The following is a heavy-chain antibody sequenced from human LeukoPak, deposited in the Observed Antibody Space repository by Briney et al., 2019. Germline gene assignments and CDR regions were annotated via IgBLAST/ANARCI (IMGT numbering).Heavy chain of an antibody. J-gene: IGHJ5*02. Sequence: SVKASCKASGGTFSSYAISWVRQAPGQGLEWIRGIITIFGTANYAQKFQGRVTITADESTSKAYMELSSLRSEDTAVYYCAREYGVTGTTTNWFDPWGQGTLVTVSS. D-gene: IGHD1-7*01. V-gene: IGHV1-69*13. CDR1: GGTFSSYA. CDR3: AREYGVTGTTTNWFDP. CDR2: IITIFGTA.